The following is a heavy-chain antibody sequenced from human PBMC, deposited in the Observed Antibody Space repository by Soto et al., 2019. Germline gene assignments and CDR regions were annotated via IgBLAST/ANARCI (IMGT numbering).Heavy chain of an antibody. CDR2: IVVGSGNT. J-gene: IGHJ4*02. D-gene: IGHD3-22*01. Sequence: GASVKVSCKAAGFTFTSSAVQWVRQARGQRLEWIGWIVVGSGNTNYAQKFQERVTITRDMSTSTAYMELSSLRSEETAVDYCAAVQYDSSGYYPLDYWGQGTLVTVS. CDR3: AAVQYDSSGYYPLDY. CDR1: GFTFTSSA. V-gene: IGHV1-58*01.